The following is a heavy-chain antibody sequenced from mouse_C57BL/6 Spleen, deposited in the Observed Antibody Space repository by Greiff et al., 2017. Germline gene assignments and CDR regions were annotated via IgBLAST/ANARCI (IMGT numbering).Heavy chain of an antibody. Sequence: VQLQQSGPELVKPGASVKISCKASGYSFTDYNMNWVKQSNGKSLEWIGVINPNYGTTSYNQKFKGKATLTVDQSSSTAYMQLNSLTSEDSAVYYGASHYDSSYVWFAYWGQGTLVTVSA. CDR3: ASHYDSSYVWFAY. J-gene: IGHJ3*01. D-gene: IGHD1-1*01. CDR1: GYSFTDYN. CDR2: INPNYGTT. V-gene: IGHV1-39*01.